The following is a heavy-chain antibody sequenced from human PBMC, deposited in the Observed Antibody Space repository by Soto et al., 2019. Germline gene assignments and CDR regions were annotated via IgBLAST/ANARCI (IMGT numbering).Heavy chain of an antibody. CDR2: FYYSGST. J-gene: IGHJ4*02. CDR3: ARQGVGSLTYYYDSSGYRLDY. D-gene: IGHD3-22*01. CDR1: GGSISSSSYY. Sequence: PSETLSLTCTVSGGSISSSSYYWGWIRQPPGKGLEWIGSFYYSGSTYYNPSLKSRVTISVDTSKNQFSLKLSSVTAADTAVYYCARQGVGSLTYYYDSSGYRLDYWGQGTLVTVSS. V-gene: IGHV4-39*01.